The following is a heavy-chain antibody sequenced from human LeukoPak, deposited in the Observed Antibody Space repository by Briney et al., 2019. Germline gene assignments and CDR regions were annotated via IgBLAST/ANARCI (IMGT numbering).Heavy chain of an antibody. CDR2: IYYSGST. V-gene: IGHV4-39*07. D-gene: IGHD6-6*01. CDR3: ARVRGSSSTAWFDP. Sequence: SETLSLTCTVSGGSISSSSYYWGWIRQPPGKGLEWIGSIYYSGSTYYNPSLKSRVTISVDTSKNQFSLKLSSVTAAGTAVYYCARVRGSSSTAWFDPWGQGTLVTVSS. J-gene: IGHJ5*02. CDR1: GGSISSSSYY.